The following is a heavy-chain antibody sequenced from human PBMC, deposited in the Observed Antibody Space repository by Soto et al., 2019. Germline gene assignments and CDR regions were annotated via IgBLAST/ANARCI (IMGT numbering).Heavy chain of an antibody. Sequence: SETLSLTCAVSGYPISSGYYWGWIRQSPGKGLEWIGSLYHSGSTYYNPSLKSRVTISVDSSKNQFSLRLTSVTAADTAVYYCARNSYYDFWSGYHRGFDLWGQGTLVTVSS. D-gene: IGHD3-3*01. CDR2: LYHSGST. CDR3: ARNSYYDFWSGYHRGFDL. V-gene: IGHV4-38-2*01. J-gene: IGHJ4*02. CDR1: GYPISSGYY.